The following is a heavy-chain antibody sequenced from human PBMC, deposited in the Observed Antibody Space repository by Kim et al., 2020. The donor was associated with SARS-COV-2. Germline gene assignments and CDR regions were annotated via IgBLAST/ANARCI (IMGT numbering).Heavy chain of an antibody. Sequence: KSRVTISVDTSKNQFSLKLSSVTAADTAVYYCARVPRMGRYSSTYNWFDPWGQGTLVTVSS. D-gene: IGHD6-13*01. CDR3: ARVPRMGRYSSTYNWFDP. J-gene: IGHJ5*02. V-gene: IGHV4-31*02.